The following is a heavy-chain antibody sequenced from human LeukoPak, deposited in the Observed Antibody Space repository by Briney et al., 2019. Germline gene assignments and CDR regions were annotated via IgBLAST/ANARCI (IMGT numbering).Heavy chain of an antibody. CDR1: GFMFSKSW. D-gene: IGHD4-17*01. CDR3: AREKDDHGDPGPLDA. Sequence: HSGGSLRLSCAASGFMFSKSWMHWVRQVPGKGLVWVARIYNDGSTTNYADSVKGRFTISRDNAANTLLLQMSSLRAEDTAVYYCAREKDDHGDPGPLDAWGQGDLVTVSS. J-gene: IGHJ5*02. V-gene: IGHV3-74*01. CDR2: IYNDGSTT.